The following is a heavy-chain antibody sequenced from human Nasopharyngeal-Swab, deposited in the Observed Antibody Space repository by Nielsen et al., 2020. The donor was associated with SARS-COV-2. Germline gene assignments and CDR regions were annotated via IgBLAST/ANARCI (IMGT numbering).Heavy chain of an antibody. CDR2: IYYSGST. V-gene: IGHV4-59*01. J-gene: IGHJ6*02. CDR3: ARAEPYDFWSGYMPFYGMDV. D-gene: IGHD3-3*01. Sequence: WIRQPPGKGLGWIGYIYYSGSTNYNPSLKSRVTISVDTSKNQFSLKLSSVTAADTAVYYCARAEPYDFWSGYMPFYGMDVWGQGTTVTVSS.